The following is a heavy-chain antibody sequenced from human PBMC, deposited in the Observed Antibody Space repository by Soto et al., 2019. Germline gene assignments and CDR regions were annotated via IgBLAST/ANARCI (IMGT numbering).Heavy chain of an antibody. CDR3: ARYIPGVRYYGMDV. D-gene: IGHD2-2*01. Sequence: GASVKVSCKASGYTFTSYYIHWVRQAPGQGLEWMGIINPNTGSTSSTQRFRGRLTIDRDTSTSTVYMELSSLGSEDTAVYYCARYIPGVRYYGMDVWGQGTTVTVSS. V-gene: IGHV1-46*01. CDR1: GYTFTSYY. CDR2: INPNTGST. J-gene: IGHJ6*02.